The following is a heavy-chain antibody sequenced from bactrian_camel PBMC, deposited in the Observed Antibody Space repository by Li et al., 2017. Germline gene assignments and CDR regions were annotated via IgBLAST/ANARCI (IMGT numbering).Heavy chain of an antibody. CDR2: IYRDNGYT. D-gene: IGHD6*01. Sequence: GGGSVQAGGSLRLSCASSVYTYSSGSCMAWFRQAPGKERERVATIYRDNGYTSYADSVKGRFTISKDNAKNTLYLQMNNLKPDDTAIYYCVTDPEGTVVAGHCEDYNWGRGTQVTVS. CDR1: VYTYSSGSC. V-gene: IGHV3S25*01. J-gene: IGHJ4*01. CDR3: VTDPEGTVVAGHCEDYN.